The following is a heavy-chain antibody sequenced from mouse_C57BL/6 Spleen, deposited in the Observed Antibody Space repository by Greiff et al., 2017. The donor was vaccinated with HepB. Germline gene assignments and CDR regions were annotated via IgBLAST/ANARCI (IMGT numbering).Heavy chain of an antibody. CDR3: TRGIDYYGSRGFAY. Sequence: QVQLQQSGAELVRPGASVTLSCKASGYTFTDYEMHWVKQTPVHGLEWIGAIDPETGGTAYNQKFKGKAILTADKSSSTAYMELRSLTSEDSAVYYCTRGIDYYGSRGFAYWGQGTLVTVSA. V-gene: IGHV1-15*01. D-gene: IGHD1-1*01. CDR2: IDPETGGT. CDR1: GYTFTDYE. J-gene: IGHJ3*01.